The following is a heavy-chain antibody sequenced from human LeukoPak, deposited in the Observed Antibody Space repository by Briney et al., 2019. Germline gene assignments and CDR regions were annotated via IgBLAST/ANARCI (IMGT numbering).Heavy chain of an antibody. CDR3: ARGNILTGYCFDF. V-gene: IGHV4-34*01. CDR1: GGSITGYY. CDR2: IHYTGAT. Sequence: PSETLSLTCAVYGGSITGYYWSWIRQTPGRGLEWVGEIHYTGATSYNPSLKSRATISTDTSKNQSSLRLSSVTAADTAVYYCARGNILTGYCFDFWGQGALVTVSS. D-gene: IGHD3-9*01. J-gene: IGHJ4*02.